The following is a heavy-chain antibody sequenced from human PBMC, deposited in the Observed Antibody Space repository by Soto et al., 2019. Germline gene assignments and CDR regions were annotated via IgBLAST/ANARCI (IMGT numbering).Heavy chain of an antibody. J-gene: IGHJ6*02. V-gene: IGHV5-51*01. D-gene: IGHD6-13*01. CDR2: IYPGDSDT. CDR3: ARSSAAGTSYYSYATDV. CDR1: GYSFTSYW. Sequence: GESLKISCKGSGYSFTSYWIGWVRQMPGKGLEWMGIIYPGDSDTRYSPSFQGQVTISADKSISTAYLQWSSLKASDTAMYYCARSSAAGTSYYSYATDVWGPATTVTGSS.